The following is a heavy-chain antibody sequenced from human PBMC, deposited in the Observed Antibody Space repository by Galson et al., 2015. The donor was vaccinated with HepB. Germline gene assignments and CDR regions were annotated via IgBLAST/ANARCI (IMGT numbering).Heavy chain of an antibody. CDR2: ISAYNGNT. CDR3: ARVNKVVPAAIPFDY. V-gene: IGHV1-18*01. CDR1: GSTFTSYG. D-gene: IGHD2-2*01. J-gene: IGHJ4*02. Sequence: SVKVSCKASGSTFTSYGISWVRQAPGQGLEWMGWISAYNGNTNYAQKLQGRVTMTTDTSTSTAYMELRSLRSDDTAVYYCARVNKVVPAAIPFDYWGQGTLVTVSS.